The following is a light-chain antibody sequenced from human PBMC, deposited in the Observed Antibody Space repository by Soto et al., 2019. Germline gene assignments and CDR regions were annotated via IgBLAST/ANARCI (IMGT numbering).Light chain of an antibody. CDR2: VAS. Sequence: DIQMTQSPSSLSASVGDRVTITCRASQSISSYLNWYQQKPGTAPKLLIYVASSLQSGVPSRFSGSGSGTDFTLTISSLQPEDFATYYCQQSYSTPPTFGGGTKVEIK. J-gene: IGKJ4*01. CDR1: QSISSY. CDR3: QQSYSTPPT. V-gene: IGKV1-39*01.